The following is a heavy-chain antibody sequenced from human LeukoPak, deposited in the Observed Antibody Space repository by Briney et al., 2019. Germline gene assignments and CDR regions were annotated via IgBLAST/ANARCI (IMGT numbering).Heavy chain of an antibody. CDR1: GFTFSNYN. D-gene: IGHD6-19*01. V-gene: IGHV3-48*01. CDR3: ARESRSSGWYPGAFDI. J-gene: IGHJ3*02. CDR2: ISSSSNII. Sequence: GGSLRLSCAASGFTFSNYNMTWVRQPPGKGLQWVSYISSSSNIIYYADSVKGRFTISRDNAKNSLFLQMNSLRAEDTAVYYCARESRSSGWYPGAFDIWGQGTMVTVSS.